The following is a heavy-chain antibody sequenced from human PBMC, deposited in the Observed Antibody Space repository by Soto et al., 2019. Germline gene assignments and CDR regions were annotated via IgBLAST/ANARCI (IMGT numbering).Heavy chain of an antibody. CDR2: IIPLFGKA. CDR3: ARDGTLYDSSGYYYLY. D-gene: IGHD3-22*01. J-gene: IGHJ4*02. V-gene: IGHV1-69*13. CDR1: GGTFSRYA. Sequence: ASVKVSCKASGGTFSRYAISWVRQAPGQGREWMGGIIPLFGKANYAQKFQGRVTLTADESTSTAYMELSSLRSEDTAVYYCARDGTLYDSSGYYYLYWGQGXLVTVSS.